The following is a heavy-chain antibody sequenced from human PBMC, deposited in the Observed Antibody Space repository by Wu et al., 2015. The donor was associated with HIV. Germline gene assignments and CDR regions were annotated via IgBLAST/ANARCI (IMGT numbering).Heavy chain of an antibody. D-gene: IGHD3-22*01. CDR2: ISGYNANT. V-gene: IGHV1-18*01. J-gene: IGHJ4*02. Sequence: QVHLVQSGAEVKKPGVSVKVSCKASGYTFDSYGISWVRQAPGQGLEWMGWISGYNANTHYAQKFQGRVTMTTDTSTSTAYMELRSLRPDDTAVYYCARDRYLYERSGPYFFDHVGPGNAGHRLL. CDR1: GYTFDSYG. CDR3: ARDRYLYERSGPYFFDH.